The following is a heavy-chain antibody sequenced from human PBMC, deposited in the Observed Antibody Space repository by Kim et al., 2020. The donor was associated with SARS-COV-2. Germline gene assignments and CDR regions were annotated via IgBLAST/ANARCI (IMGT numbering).Heavy chain of an antibody. CDR3: ATVFDY. V-gene: IGHV3-74*01. CDR1: GFTLSSNW. J-gene: IGHJ4*02. CDR2: IDDAGSGT. Sequence: GGSLRLSCAVSGFTLSSNWMHWVRQAPGEGLVWVSRIDDAGSGTSYADSVKGRFTISRDDAKNTMYLQMNSLRAEDTAVYYCATVFDYWGRGTPVTVSA.